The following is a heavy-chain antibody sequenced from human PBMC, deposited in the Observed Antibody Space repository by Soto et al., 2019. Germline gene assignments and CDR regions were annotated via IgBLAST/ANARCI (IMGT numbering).Heavy chain of an antibody. D-gene: IGHD2-15*01. V-gene: IGHV3-30-3*01. CDR1: GFTFSSYA. Sequence: GGSLRLSCAASGFTFSSYAMHWVRQAPGKGLEWVAVISYDGSNKYYADSVKGRFTISRDNSKNTLYLQMNSLRAEDTAVYYCARDLGPPDPVVVVAATSMDYYYGMDVWGQGTTVTVSS. CDR3: ARDLGPPDPVVVVAATSMDYYYGMDV. CDR2: ISYDGSNK. J-gene: IGHJ6*02.